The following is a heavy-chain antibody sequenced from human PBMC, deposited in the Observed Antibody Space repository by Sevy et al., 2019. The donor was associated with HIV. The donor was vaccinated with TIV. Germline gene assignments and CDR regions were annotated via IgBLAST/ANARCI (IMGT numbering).Heavy chain of an antibody. Sequence: SETLSLTCTVSGGSITSLYWNWIRQPPGKGLQSIANIYYNVHINYNPSLKSRVTLSLDTSKNQFSLRLSSVTAADTAMYYCAGENAWGRGYSWGQGTLVTVSS. CDR2: IYYNVHI. J-gene: IGHJ4*02. CDR3: AGENAWGRGYS. D-gene: IGHD1-26*01. V-gene: IGHV4-59*11. CDR1: GGSITSLY.